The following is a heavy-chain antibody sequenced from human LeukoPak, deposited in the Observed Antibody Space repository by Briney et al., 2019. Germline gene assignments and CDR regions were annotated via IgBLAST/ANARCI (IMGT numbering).Heavy chain of an antibody. CDR3: AKDLHWAWDY. CDR1: GFTLNSYG. D-gene: IGHD7-27*01. Sequence: GGSLRLSCAASGFTLNSYGIHWVRQAPGKGLEWMSYIHFDGRNKYYADSVKGRFTISRDSSKNTVYLQMNGLTTEDTAAYYCAKDLHWAWDYWGQGALVTVSS. CDR2: IHFDGRNK. J-gene: IGHJ4*02. V-gene: IGHV3-30*02.